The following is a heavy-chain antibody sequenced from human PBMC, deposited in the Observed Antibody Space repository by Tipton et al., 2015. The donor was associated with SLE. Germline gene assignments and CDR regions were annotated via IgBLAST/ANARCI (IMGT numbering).Heavy chain of an antibody. V-gene: IGHV4-34*01. D-gene: IGHD4-11*01. CDR1: GGSFSGYY. CDR3: ARAALTVTTFGY. Sequence: TLSLTCAVYGGSFSGYYWSWIRQPPGKGLEWIGEINHSGSTNYNPSLKSRVTISVDTSKNQFSLKLSSVTAADTAVYYCARAALTVTTFGYWDQGTLVTVSS. CDR2: INHSGST. J-gene: IGHJ4*02.